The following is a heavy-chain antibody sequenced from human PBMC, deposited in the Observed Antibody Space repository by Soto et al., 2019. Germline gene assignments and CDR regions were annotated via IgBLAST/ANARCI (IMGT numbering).Heavy chain of an antibody. V-gene: IGHV4-59*01. CDR1: GGSISSYY. CDR3: ATDRLIRTGAYGDYARYFDY. J-gene: IGHJ4*02. Sequence: SETLSLTCTVSGGSISSYYWSWIRQPPGKGLEWIGYIYYSGSTNYNPSLKSRVTISVDTSKNQFSLKLSSLRSEDTAVYYCATDRLIRTGAYGDYARYFDYWGQGTLVTVSS. CDR2: IYYSGST. D-gene: IGHD4-17*01.